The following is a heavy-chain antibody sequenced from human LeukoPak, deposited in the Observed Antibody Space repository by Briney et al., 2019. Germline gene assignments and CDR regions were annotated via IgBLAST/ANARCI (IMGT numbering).Heavy chain of an antibody. CDR3: ARQGAGYAFDI. D-gene: IGHD1-26*01. CDR1: GCTFSGYW. J-gene: IGHJ3*02. CDR2: INSDGSST. Sequence: GGSLRLSCAASGCTFSGYWMHWVRQAPGKGMVWVSHINSDGSSTSYADSVKGRFTISRDYAKNTLHLQMNSLRAEDTAVYYCARQGAGYAFDIWGQGTMVTVSS. V-gene: IGHV3-74*01.